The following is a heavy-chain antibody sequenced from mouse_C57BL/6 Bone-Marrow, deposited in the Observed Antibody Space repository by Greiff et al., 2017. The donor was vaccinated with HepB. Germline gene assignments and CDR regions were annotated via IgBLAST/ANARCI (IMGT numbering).Heavy chain of an antibody. CDR2: IHPNSGST. D-gene: IGHD2-13*01. CDR1: GYTFTSYW. V-gene: IGHV1-64*01. Sequence: QVQLQQPGAELVKPGASVKLSCKASGYTFTSYWMHWVKQRPGQGLEWIGMIHPNSGSTNYNEKFKSKATLTVDKSSSTAYMQISSLTSEDSAVYYCARYGDGGFAYWGQGTLVTVSA. J-gene: IGHJ3*01. CDR3: ARYGDGGFAY.